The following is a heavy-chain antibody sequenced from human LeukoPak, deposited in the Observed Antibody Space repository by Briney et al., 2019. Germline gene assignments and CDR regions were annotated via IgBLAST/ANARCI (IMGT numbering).Heavy chain of an antibody. V-gene: IGHV4-39*01. Sequence: PSETLSLTCTVSGVSISSSYSYWGWIRQPPGKGLEWIGSIYYSGSTYYNPSLKSRVTISVDTSKNQFSLKLSSMTAADTAVYYCARQGSAYCGGDCYSDFDYWGQGTLVTVSS. D-gene: IGHD2-21*02. CDR2: IYYSGST. J-gene: IGHJ4*02. CDR1: GVSISSSYSY. CDR3: ARQGSAYCGGDCYSDFDY.